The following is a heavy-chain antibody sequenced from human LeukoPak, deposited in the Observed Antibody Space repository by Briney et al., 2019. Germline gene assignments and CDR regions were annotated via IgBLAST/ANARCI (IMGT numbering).Heavy chain of an antibody. J-gene: IGHJ4*02. CDR1: GFTFSSYS. CDR2: VSSSSSTI. D-gene: IGHD3-10*01. V-gene: IGHV3-48*04. Sequence: GGSLRLSCAASGFTFSSYSMNWVRQAPGKGLEWVSYVSSSSSTIYYADSVKGRFTISRDNAKNSLYLQMNSLRAEDAAVYFCTRESGHIDYWGQGTLVTVSS. CDR3: TRESGHIDY.